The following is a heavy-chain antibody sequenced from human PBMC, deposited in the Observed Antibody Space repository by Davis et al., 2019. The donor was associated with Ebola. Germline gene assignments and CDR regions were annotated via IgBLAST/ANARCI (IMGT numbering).Heavy chain of an antibody. CDR2: ISPSGGST. Sequence: ASVKVSCKASGYTFTTYYMHWVRQAPGQGLEWMGIISPSGGSTSYAQKFQGRVTMTRDTSTSTVYMELSSLRPEDTAVYYCARDSYGRHYYGMDVWGQGTTVTVSS. CDR1: GYTFTTYY. CDR3: ARDSYGRHYYGMDV. V-gene: IGHV1-46*01. D-gene: IGHD3-10*01. J-gene: IGHJ6*02.